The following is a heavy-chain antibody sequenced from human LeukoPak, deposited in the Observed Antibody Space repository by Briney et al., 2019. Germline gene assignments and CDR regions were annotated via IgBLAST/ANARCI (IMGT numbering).Heavy chain of an antibody. CDR1: GYSISSGYY. CDR3: ASPRRYYDFWSGPVGYYMDV. J-gene: IGHJ6*03. V-gene: IGHV4-38-2*02. Sequence: SETLSLTCTVSGYSISSGYYWGWIRQPPGKGLEWIGSIYHSGSTYYNPSLKSRVTISVDTSKNQFSLKLSSVTAADTAVYYCASPRRYYDFWSGPVGYYMDVWGKGTTVTVSS. D-gene: IGHD3-3*01. CDR2: IYHSGST.